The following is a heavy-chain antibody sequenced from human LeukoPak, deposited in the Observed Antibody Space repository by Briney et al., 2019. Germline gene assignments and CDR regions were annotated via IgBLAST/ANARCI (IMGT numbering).Heavy chain of an antibody. CDR2: IYPGDSDT. CDR1: GYSFTSYW. D-gene: IGHD5-18*01. CDR3: ARRGEAMDPFDY. J-gene: IGHJ4*02. Sequence: NLGESLKISCKDSGYSFTSYWIGWVRQMPGKGLEWMGIIYPGDSDTRYSPSFQGQVTISADKSINTAYLQWSSLKASGTAIYYCARRGEAMDPFDYWGQGTLVTVSS. V-gene: IGHV5-51*01.